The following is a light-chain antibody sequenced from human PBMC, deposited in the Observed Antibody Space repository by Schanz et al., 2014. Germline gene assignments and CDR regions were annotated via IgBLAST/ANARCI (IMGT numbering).Light chain of an antibody. J-gene: IGLJ7*01. CDR2: RNN. CDR3: ATWDDSLIGSV. Sequence: QSVLTQPPSASGTPGQRVTISCSGSSSNIGSNYVYWYQQLPGTAPKLLIYRNNQRPSGVPDRFSGSKSGTSASLAISGLQSEDEADYYCATWDDSLIGSVFGGGIQLTVL. V-gene: IGLV1-47*01. CDR1: SSNIGSNY.